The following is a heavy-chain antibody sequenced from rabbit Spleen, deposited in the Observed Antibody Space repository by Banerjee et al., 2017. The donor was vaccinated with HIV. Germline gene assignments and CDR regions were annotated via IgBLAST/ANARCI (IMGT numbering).Heavy chain of an antibody. CDR3: ARNPYDSTAL. J-gene: IGHJ4*01. CDR1: GFDFSNYG. Sequence: QEQVVESGGGLVQPGGSLKLSCKASGFDFSNYGVSWVRQAPGKGLEWIGYIEPIFGNTYYANWVNGRFTISSHNAQNTLFLQLSSLTAADTATYFCARNPYDSTALWGPGTLVTVS. V-gene: IGHV1S47*01. D-gene: IGHD7-1*01. CDR2: IEPIFGNT.